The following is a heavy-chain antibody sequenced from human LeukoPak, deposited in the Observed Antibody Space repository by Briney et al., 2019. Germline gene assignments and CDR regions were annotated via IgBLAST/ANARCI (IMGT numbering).Heavy chain of an antibody. CDR1: GYTFTGYG. Sequence: ASVKVSCKASGYTFTGYGISWVRQAPGQGLEWMGWISAYNGNTNYAQKLQGRVTMTRDMSTSTVYMELSSLRSEDTAVYYCARDLRVAGTGGVDYWGQGTLVTVSS. CDR2: ISAYNGNT. J-gene: IGHJ4*02. D-gene: IGHD6-19*01. V-gene: IGHV1-18*01. CDR3: ARDLRVAGTGGVDY.